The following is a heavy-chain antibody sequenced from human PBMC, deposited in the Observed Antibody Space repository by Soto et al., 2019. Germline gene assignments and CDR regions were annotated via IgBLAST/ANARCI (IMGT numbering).Heavy chain of an antibody. CDR2: IYYSGST. CDR1: VRSISRGGYY. CDR3: ARYDYGDYYFDY. Sequence: TLSLTCTVSVRSISRGGYYWRWLHQHPGKGLEWIGHIYYSGSTYYNPSLKSRVTVSVDTSKNQFSLKLSSVTAADTAVYYCARYDYGDYYFDYWGQGTLVTVSS. V-gene: IGHV4-31*03. J-gene: IGHJ4*02. D-gene: IGHD4-17*01.